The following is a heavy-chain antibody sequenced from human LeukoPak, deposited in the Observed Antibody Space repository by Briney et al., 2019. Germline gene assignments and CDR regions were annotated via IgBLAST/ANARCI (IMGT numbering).Heavy chain of an antibody. CDR1: GFTFDDYA. D-gene: IGHD6-13*01. CDR3: AKPWTGYSSSWYFYYFDY. V-gene: IGHV3-43*02. CDR2: ISGDGGST. Sequence: PGGSLRLSCAASGFTFDDYAMHWVRQAPGKGLEWVSLISGDGGSTYYADSVKGRFTISRDNSKNSLYLQMNSLRIEDTALYYCAKPWTGYSSSWYFYYFDYWGQGTLVTVSS. J-gene: IGHJ4*02.